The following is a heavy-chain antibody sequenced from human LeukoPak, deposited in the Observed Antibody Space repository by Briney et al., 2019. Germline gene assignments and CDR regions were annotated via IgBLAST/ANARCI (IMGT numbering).Heavy chain of an antibody. CDR1: GFTFSSYA. D-gene: IGHD4-17*01. CDR3: ATTAPWTTVTPRI. Sequence: GGSLGLSCSASGFTFSSYAMHWVRQAPGKGLEYVSAISSNGGSTYYADSVKGRFTISRDNSKNTLYLQMSSLRSEDTAVYYCATTAPWTTVTPRIWGQGTLVTVSS. J-gene: IGHJ4*02. CDR2: ISSNGGST. V-gene: IGHV3-64D*06.